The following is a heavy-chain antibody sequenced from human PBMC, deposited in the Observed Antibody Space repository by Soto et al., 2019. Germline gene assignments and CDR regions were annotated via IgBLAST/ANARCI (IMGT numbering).Heavy chain of an antibody. D-gene: IGHD6-13*01. CDR2: IYYSGST. Sequence: LSLTCTVSGGSISSGDYYWSWIRQPPGKGLEWIGYIYYSGSTYYNPSLKSRVTISVDTSKNQYSLKLSSVTAADTAVYYCASSIAAAGTDYYYGMDVWGQGTTVTVSS. CDR1: GGSISSGDYY. J-gene: IGHJ6*02. CDR3: ASSIAAAGTDYYYGMDV. V-gene: IGHV4-30-4*01.